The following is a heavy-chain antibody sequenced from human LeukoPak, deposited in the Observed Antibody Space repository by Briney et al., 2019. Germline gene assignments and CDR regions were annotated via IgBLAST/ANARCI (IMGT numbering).Heavy chain of an antibody. CDR2: ISAYNGNT. CDR1: GYTFTSYG. J-gene: IGHJ6*03. D-gene: IGHD2-2*01. Sequence: GASVKVSCKASGYTFTSYGISWVRQAPGQGLEWMGWISAYNGNTNYAQKLQGRVTMTTDTSTSTAYMELRSLRSDDTAVYYCARVGKVPAALSYYYYYYMDVWGKGTTVTVSS. CDR3: ARVGKVPAALSYYYYYYMDV. V-gene: IGHV1-18*01.